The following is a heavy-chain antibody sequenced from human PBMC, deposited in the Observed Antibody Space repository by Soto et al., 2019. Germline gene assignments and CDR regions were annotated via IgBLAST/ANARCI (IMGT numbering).Heavy chain of an antibody. D-gene: IGHD3-22*01. J-gene: IGHJ4*02. CDR1: GFTFSTYA. V-gene: IGHV3-23*01. CDR3: AQRGGSGYYGAFDY. Sequence: GGSLRLSCAASGFTFSTYAMSWVRQAPGKGLEWVSGVSDSGGTTYYADSVKGRFTISRDNSKNTLYLQMNSLRGEDTAVYYCAQRGGSGYYGAFDYWGQGTLVTVSS. CDR2: VSDSGGTT.